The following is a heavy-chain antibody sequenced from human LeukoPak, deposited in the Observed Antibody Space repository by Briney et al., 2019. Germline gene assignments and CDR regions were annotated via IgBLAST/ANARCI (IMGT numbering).Heavy chain of an antibody. CDR1: GDSISSGDYY. CDR2: ISSSGST. V-gene: IGHV4-61*02. Sequence: SETLSLTCTVSGDSISSGDYYWSWIRQPAGKGLEWIGRISSSGSTNYNPSLKSRVTISVGTSKNQFSLKLSSVTAADTAVYFCARGPYSYDSSGAFDIWGQGTMVTVSS. J-gene: IGHJ3*02. D-gene: IGHD3-22*01. CDR3: ARGPYSYDSSGAFDI.